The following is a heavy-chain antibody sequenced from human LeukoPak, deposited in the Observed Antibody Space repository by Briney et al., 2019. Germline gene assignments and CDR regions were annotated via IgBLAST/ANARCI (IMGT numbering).Heavy chain of an antibody. D-gene: IGHD6-19*01. Sequence: GGSLRLSCAASGFTFSSYAMGWVRQAPGKGLEWVSTIASSGTSTFYADSVKGRFTISRDDSQNTVFLQMNSLRAEDTADYYCATRGGSSGLYGMDVWGQGTTVTVSS. V-gene: IGHV3-23*01. CDR3: ATRGGSSGLYGMDV. CDR1: GFTFSSYA. CDR2: IASSGTST. J-gene: IGHJ6*02.